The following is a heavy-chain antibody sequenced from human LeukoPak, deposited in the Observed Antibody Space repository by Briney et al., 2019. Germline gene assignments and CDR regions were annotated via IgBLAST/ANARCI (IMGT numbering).Heavy chain of an antibody. CDR2: ISGSGGST. D-gene: IGHD6-13*01. J-gene: IGHJ4*02. Sequence: QPGGSLRLSCAASGFTFSSYGMSWVRQAPGKGLEWVSVISGSGGSTYYTDSVKGRFTISRDNARNSLYLQMDNLRAEDTGVYYCARAYSSSWYSFIFDYWGQGTLVTVSS. V-gene: IGHV3-23*01. CDR1: GFTFSSYG. CDR3: ARAYSSSWYSFIFDY.